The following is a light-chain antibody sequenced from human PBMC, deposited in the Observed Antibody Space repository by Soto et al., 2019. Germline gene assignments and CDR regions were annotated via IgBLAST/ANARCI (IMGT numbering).Light chain of an antibody. CDR1: QSVSSNY. Sequence: EIGMTQSPCTLSLSTGETATLSCRASQSVSSNYVAWFHQKPGQAPSLLVYDASIRATGVPDRFSGSGSGTDFTLTVSRLEPEDFAVFYCQQYAQSPLTFGGGTKVDIK. CDR3: QQYAQSPLT. J-gene: IGKJ4*01. V-gene: IGKV3-20*01. CDR2: DAS.